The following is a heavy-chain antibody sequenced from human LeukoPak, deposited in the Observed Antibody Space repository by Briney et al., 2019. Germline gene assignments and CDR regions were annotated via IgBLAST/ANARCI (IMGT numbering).Heavy chain of an antibody. D-gene: IGHD2-15*01. CDR2: IYYSGST. Sequence: PSETLSLTCTVSGGSISSYYWSWIRQPPGKGLEWIGYIYYSGSTNYNPSLKSRVTISVDTSKNQFSLKLSSVTAADTAVYYCARALLYFDYWGQGTLVTVSS. J-gene: IGHJ4*02. CDR1: GGSISSYY. V-gene: IGHV4-59*01. CDR3: ARALLYFDY.